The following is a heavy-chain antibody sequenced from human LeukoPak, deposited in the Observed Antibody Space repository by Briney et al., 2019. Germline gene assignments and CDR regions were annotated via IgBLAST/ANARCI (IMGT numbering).Heavy chain of an antibody. J-gene: IGHJ3*02. Sequence: GESLRISCQGSGYTFINYWISWVRQMPGKGLEWVGRIDPTDSYTNYSPSFQGHVSISADKSISTAYLQWSSLKGSDTAMYYCARLLTGDDAFDIWGKGQWSPSLQ. CDR2: IDPTDSYT. D-gene: IGHD7-27*01. CDR1: GYTFINYW. CDR3: ARLLTGDDAFDI. V-gene: IGHV5-10-1*01.